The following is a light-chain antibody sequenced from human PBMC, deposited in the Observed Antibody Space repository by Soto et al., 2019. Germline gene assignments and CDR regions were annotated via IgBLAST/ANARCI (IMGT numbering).Light chain of an antibody. J-gene: IGKJ3*01. CDR1: QSVTTF. Sequence: EIVLTQSPATLSLSPGDRATLSCRASQSVTTFLAWYQQKPGQAPRLLIYGASTRATGIPGRFSGSGSGTEFTLTISSLQSEDFAVYYCQQYNNWPPEVTFGPGTKVDIK. V-gene: IGKV3-15*01. CDR3: QQYNNWPPEVT. CDR2: GAS.